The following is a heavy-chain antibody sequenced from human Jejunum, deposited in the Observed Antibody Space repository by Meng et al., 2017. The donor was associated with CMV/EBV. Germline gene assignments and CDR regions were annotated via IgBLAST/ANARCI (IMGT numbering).Heavy chain of an antibody. J-gene: IGHJ4*02. D-gene: IGHD7-27*01. V-gene: IGHV1-69*05. CDR2: IIPMFGTV. CDR1: GGTFNTVT. CDR3: AMYQNWGETDY. Sequence: SCKASGGTFNTVTIRWVRHAPGQGLESMGGIIPMFGTVHYAQKFQGRVSITTDDSASTTYMELSGLRSEDTALYYCAMYQNWGETDYWGQGTLVTVSS.